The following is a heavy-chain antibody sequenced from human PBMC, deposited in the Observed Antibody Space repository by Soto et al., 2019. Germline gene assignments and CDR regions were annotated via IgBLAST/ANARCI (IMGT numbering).Heavy chain of an antibody. J-gene: IGHJ4*02. CDR2: IKSKTDGGTT. CDR3: TTDRVRIIAVAGWFDY. Sequence: PGGSLRLSCAASGFTFSNAWMSWVRQAPGKGLEWVGRIKSKTDGGTTDYAAPVKGRFTISRYDSKNTLYLQMNSLKTEDTAVYYCTTDRVRIIAVAGWFDYWGQGTLVTVSS. CDR1: GFTFSNAW. D-gene: IGHD6-19*01. V-gene: IGHV3-15*01.